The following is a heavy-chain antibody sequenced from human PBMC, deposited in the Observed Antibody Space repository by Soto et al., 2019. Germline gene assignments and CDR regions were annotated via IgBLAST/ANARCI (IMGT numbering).Heavy chain of an antibody. D-gene: IGHD3-10*01. J-gene: IGHJ6*03. V-gene: IGHV3-33*01. Sequence: GGSLRLSCAASGFTFSTYGMHWVRQAPGKGLEWVALIWYDGSKEYYADSVKGRFTISRDNSKNTLYLQMNGLRAEDTAVYFCARGSENYYNYMDVWGKGTTVTVSS. CDR2: IWYDGSKE. CDR1: GFTFSTYG. CDR3: ARGSENYYNYMDV.